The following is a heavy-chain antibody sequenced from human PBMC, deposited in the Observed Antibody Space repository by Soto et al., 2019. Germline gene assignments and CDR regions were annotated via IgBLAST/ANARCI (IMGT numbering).Heavy chain of an antibody. D-gene: IGHD1-26*01. CDR3: ARDGGRHSGGIDY. CDR2: IIPIFGTA. J-gene: IGHJ4*02. CDR1: GGTFSSYS. Sequence: QVQLVQSGAEVQKPGSSVKVSCKASGGTFSSYSINWVRLAPGQGLEWMGEIIPIFGTANYAQKFQGRVTITADESTSTAYMELSSLRSEDTAVYYCARDGGRHSGGIDYWGQGTLVTVSS. V-gene: IGHV1-69*01.